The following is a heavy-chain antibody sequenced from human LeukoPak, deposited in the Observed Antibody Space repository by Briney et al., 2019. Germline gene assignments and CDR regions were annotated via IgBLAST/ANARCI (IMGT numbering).Heavy chain of an antibody. CDR2: MYGGGAT. J-gene: IGHJ2*01. CDR1: RFSVSSNH. CDR3: ARLAAGYWYFDL. D-gene: IGHD3-22*01. Sequence: GGSLRLSCTASRFSVSSNHMSWVRQAPGKGLEWVSLMYGGGATSYAESVKGRFTLSRDNSKNTLFFEMNSLRAEDTAVYYCARLAAGYWYFDLWGRGTLVTVSS. V-gene: IGHV3-53*01.